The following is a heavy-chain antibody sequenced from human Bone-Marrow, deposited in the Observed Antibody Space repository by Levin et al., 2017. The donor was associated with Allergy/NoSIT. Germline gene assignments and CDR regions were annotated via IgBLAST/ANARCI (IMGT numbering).Heavy chain of an antibody. CDR3: ASYEFRSGYPNNGMDV. J-gene: IGHJ6*02. D-gene: IGHD3-3*01. Sequence: SQTLSLTCAVSGYSISNGYYWGWIRQPPGKGLEWIGSIYHSWRTYYNPSLKSRVTLSVDTSKNQFSLRLNSVTAADTAVYYCASYEFRSGYPNNGMDVWGQGTTVTVSS. CDR2: IYHSWRT. V-gene: IGHV4-38-2*01. CDR1: GYSISNGYY.